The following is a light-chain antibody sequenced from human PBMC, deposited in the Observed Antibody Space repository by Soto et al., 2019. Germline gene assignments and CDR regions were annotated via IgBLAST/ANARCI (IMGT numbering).Light chain of an antibody. V-gene: IGLV1-40*01. CDR2: GNS. Sequence: QSVLTQPPSVSGAPGQRVTISCTGSSSNIGAGYDVHWYQQLPGTAPKLLIYGNSNRPSGVPDRFSGSKSGPSASLAITGLQVEDEADYYCQSYDSSSNVVFGGGTKLTVL. CDR3: QSYDSSSNVV. J-gene: IGLJ2*01. CDR1: SSNIGAGYD.